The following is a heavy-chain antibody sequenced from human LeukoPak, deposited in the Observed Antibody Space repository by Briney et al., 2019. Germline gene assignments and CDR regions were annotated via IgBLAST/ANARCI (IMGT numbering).Heavy chain of an antibody. CDR3: ARGTYPENRIDY. Sequence: GGSLRLSCAASGFTVSSNYMSWVRQAPGKGLEWVSVIYSGGSTYYADSVKGRFTISRDNSKNTLYLQMNSLRAEDTAVYYCARGTYPENRIDYWGQGTLVTVSS. V-gene: IGHV3-53*01. D-gene: IGHD2/OR15-2a*01. CDR2: IYSGGST. CDR1: GFTVSSNY. J-gene: IGHJ4*02.